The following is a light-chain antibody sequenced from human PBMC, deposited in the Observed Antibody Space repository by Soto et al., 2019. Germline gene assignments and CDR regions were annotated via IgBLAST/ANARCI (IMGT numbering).Light chain of an antibody. CDR3: QQSYTTPFT. V-gene: IGKV1-39*01. CDR1: QGISSY. Sequence: DIQMTQSPSSLSASVGDRVTITCRASQGISSYLNWYQQKPGKAPKLLIYTASSLQSGVPSRFSGSGSGTDFTLTIISLQPEDFATYFCQQSYTTPFTFGPGTKVDI. CDR2: TAS. J-gene: IGKJ3*01.